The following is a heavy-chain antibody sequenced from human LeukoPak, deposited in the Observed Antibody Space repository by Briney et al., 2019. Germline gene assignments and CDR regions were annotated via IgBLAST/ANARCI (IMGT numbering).Heavy chain of an antibody. Sequence: GGSLRLSCAASGFPFSDYWMDWIRQAPGKGMEWVANIKQDGSEHYYAYSVKGRFTIARDNAKNSLYLEMNSLRAEDTAVYYCSRSLDYWGQGALVTVSS. CDR2: IKQDGSEH. CDR1: GFPFSDYW. CDR3: SRSLDY. V-gene: IGHV3-7*01. J-gene: IGHJ4*02.